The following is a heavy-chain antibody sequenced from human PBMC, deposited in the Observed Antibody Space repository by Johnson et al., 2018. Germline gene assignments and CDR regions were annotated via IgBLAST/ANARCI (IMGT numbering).Heavy chain of an antibody. CDR2: IWYDGSNK. CDR1: GFTFSSYG. V-gene: IGHV3-33*01. CDR3: AREVGCGEYYGMDV. D-gene: IGHD3-10*01. Sequence: QVQLVQSGGGVVQPGRSLRLSCAASGFTFSSYGMHWVRQAPGKGLEWVAVIWYDGSNKYYADSVKGRFTISRDNSKNTLYLQMNSLRAEDTAGYYCAREVGCGEYYGMDVWGQGTTVTVSS. J-gene: IGHJ6*02.